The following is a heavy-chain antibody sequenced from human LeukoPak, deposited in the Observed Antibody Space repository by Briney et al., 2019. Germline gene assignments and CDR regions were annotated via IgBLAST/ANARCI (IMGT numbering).Heavy chain of an antibody. CDR2: TYYRSKWYN. V-gene: IGHV6-1*01. Sequence: SQTLSLTCAISGDSVSNNSAAWNWIRQSPSRGLEWLGRTYYRSKWYNDYAVSVKSRITINPDTSKNQFSLQLNSVTPEDTAVYYCARLREIPVFGVVTKSTSYFDYWGQGTLVTVSS. D-gene: IGHD3-3*01. CDR1: GDSVSNNSAA. J-gene: IGHJ4*02. CDR3: ARLREIPVFGVVTKSTSYFDY.